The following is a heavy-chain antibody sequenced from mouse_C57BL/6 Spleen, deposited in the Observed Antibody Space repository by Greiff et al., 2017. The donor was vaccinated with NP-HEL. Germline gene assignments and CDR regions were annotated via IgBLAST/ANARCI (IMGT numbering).Heavy chain of an antibody. CDR3: ARGNYYGSSLFAY. CDR1: GFTFSDYG. D-gene: IGHD1-1*01. V-gene: IGHV5-17*01. Sequence: EVKLQESGGGLVKPGGSLTLSCAASGFTFSDYGMHCVRQAPETGLEWVAYISSGSSTIYYAATVKGRFTISRDNAKNTLFLHMTRLRSEDTAMYYCARGNYYGSSLFAYWGQGTLVTVSA. CDR2: ISSGSSTI. J-gene: IGHJ3*01.